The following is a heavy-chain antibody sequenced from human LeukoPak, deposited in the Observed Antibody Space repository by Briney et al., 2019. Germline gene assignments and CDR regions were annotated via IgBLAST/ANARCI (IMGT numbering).Heavy chain of an antibody. D-gene: IGHD3-3*01. V-gene: IGHV3-23*01. Sequence: PGGSLRLSCAASGFTFSSYAMSWVRQAPGKGLEWVSAISGSGGSTYYADSVKGRFTISRDNSKNTLYLQMNSLRAEDTAVYYCAKDPSLRFLEWLNWSDPWGQGTLVTVSS. CDR1: GFTFSSYA. CDR2: ISGSGGST. J-gene: IGHJ5*02. CDR3: AKDPSLRFLEWLNWSDP.